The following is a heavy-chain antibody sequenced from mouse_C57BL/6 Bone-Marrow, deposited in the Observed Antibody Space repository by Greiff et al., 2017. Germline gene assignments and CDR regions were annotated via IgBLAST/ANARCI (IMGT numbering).Heavy chain of an antibody. V-gene: IGHV8-12*01. CDR2: ISWDDDK. J-gene: IGHJ4*01. CDR3: ARRQLGAMDY. D-gene: IGHD3-1*01. CDR1: GFSLSTSVMG. Sequence: TLKESGPGILQSSQTLSLTCSFSGFSLSTSVMGVSWIRQPSGKGLEWLAHISWDDDKRYTPSLKSRLTISKDTSRNQVFLKITSVDTADTATYYCARRQLGAMDYWGQGTSVTVSS.